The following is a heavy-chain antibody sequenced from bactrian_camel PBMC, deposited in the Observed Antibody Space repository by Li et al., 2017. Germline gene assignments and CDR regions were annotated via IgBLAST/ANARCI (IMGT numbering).Heavy chain of an antibody. D-gene: IGHD4*01. CDR2: LITYGSTS. CDR3: NAECSTKTGDYLTPVMY. J-gene: IGHJ4*01. Sequence: QVQLVESGGGLVQPGGSLRLSCAASGFTFSPLYMSWVRQGPGKGLEWVASLITYGSTSYYADSVKGRFTVSQDNAKNLMYLQMDSLKPEDRGMYYCNAECSTKTGDYLTPVMYWGQGTQVTVS. V-gene: IGHV3-2*01. CDR1: GFTFSPLY.